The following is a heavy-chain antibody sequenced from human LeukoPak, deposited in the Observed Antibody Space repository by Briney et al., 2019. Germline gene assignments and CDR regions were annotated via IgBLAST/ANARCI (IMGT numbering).Heavy chain of an antibody. V-gene: IGHV3-23*01. CDR1: GFTFSTYA. J-gene: IGHJ4*02. Sequence: GGSLRLSCAASGFTFSTYALSWVRQAPGKGLEWVSGISGGGGSTYYADSVKGRFTISRDNSKNTLYLQMNSLRAEDTAVYYCAKSTSFTMVRGATDYWGQGTLVTVSS. CDR3: AKSTSFTMVRGATDY. CDR2: ISGGGGST. D-gene: IGHD3-10*01.